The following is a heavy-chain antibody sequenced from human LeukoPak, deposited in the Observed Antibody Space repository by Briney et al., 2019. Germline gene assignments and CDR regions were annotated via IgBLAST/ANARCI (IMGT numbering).Heavy chain of an antibody. Sequence: PGRSLRLSCATSGFTFSMSAMHWVRLAPGKGLDWVAVISFDGGNKFYAASVKGRFSISRDNSKNTLYLQMNSLGLDDTAVYFCARGRAGIAAAGFDYWGQGTLVTVSS. CDR1: GFTFSMSA. D-gene: IGHD6-13*01. V-gene: IGHV3-30-3*01. J-gene: IGHJ4*02. CDR3: ARGRAGIAAAGFDY. CDR2: ISFDGGNK.